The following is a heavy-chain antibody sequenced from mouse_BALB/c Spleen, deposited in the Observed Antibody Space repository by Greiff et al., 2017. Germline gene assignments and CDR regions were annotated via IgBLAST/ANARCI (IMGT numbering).Heavy chain of an antibody. J-gene: IGHJ3*01. CDR1: GFSLTSYG. CDR3: AREGGPGWFAY. Sequence: VHLVESGPGLVAPSQSLSITCTVSGFSLTSYGVHWVRQPPGKGLEWLGVIWAGGSTNYNSALMSRLSISKDNSKSQVFLKMNSLQTDDTAMYYCAREGGPGWFAYWGQGTLVTVSA. CDR2: IWAGGST. V-gene: IGHV2-9*02.